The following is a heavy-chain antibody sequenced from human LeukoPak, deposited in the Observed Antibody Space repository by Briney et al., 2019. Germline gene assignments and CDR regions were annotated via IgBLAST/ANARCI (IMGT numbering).Heavy chain of an antibody. V-gene: IGHV3-48*02. CDR1: GFPFGDYV. CDR2: INHNAEMI. Sequence: GGSLRLSCEASGFPFGDYVMSWVRQAPGKGLEWITYINHNAEMIFYPDFVKGRFTISRDNAKNSLYLQMNALRYEDTAIYYCARDHDWAFDLWGQGTLVTVSS. CDR3: ARDHDWAFDL. J-gene: IGHJ4*01. D-gene: IGHD3-9*01.